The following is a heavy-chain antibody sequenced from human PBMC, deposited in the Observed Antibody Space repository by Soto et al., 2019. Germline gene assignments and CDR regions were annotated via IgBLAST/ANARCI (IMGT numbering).Heavy chain of an antibody. CDR3: AKEALARPQH. V-gene: IGHV3-23*01. CDR2: SSGSGRSK. CDR1: AFTLRSDS. J-gene: IGHJ1*01. Sequence: RRARRDSSAPSAFTLRSDSMNWVREAGWRGLEGGAASSGSGRSKYDADAVNGRFTISRDNSKNTLYQQMNNLRAEDTAASYCAKEALARPQH.